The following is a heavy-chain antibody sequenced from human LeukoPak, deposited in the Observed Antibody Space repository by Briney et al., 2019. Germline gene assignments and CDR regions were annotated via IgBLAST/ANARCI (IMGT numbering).Heavy chain of an antibody. J-gene: IGHJ4*02. D-gene: IGHD3-10*01. CDR3: ARARGGTSLDY. CDR2: VSYDGSNK. V-gene: IGHV3-30-3*01. Sequence: PGGSLRLSCAASGFTFSDYVLHWVRQAPGKGLEWVAVVSYDGSNKYYADSVKGRFTISRDNSKNTLYLQMNSLRADDTALYYCARARGGTSLDYWGQGTLVTVSS. CDR1: GFTFSDYV.